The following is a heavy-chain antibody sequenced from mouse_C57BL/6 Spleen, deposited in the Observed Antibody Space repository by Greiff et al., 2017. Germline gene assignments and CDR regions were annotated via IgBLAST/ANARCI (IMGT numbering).Heavy chain of an antibody. J-gene: IGHJ2*01. Sequence: VQLQQSGAELVKPGSSVKLSCKASGYTFTSYWMHWVKQRPIQGLEWIGNIEPSDSETHYNQKFKDKATLTLDKSSSTAYMRLSSLTSEDSAVYYCGRFDTTVVADYWGQGTTLTVSS. D-gene: IGHD1-1*01. CDR3: GRFDTTVVADY. CDR2: IEPSDSET. CDR1: GYTFTSYW. V-gene: IGHV1-52*01.